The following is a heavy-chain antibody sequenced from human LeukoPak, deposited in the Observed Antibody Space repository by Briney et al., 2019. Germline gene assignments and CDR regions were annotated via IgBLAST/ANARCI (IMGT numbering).Heavy chain of an antibody. CDR2: IIPIFGTA. Sequence: SVKVSCKASGGTFSSYAISWVRQAPGQGLEWMGGIIPIFGTASYAQKFQGRVTITADESTSTAYMELSSLRSEDTAVYYCARGAHTQYCSGGSCYGGVYWGQGTLVTVSS. V-gene: IGHV1-69*13. CDR3: ARGAHTQYCSGGSCYGGVY. J-gene: IGHJ4*02. D-gene: IGHD2-15*01. CDR1: GGTFSSYA.